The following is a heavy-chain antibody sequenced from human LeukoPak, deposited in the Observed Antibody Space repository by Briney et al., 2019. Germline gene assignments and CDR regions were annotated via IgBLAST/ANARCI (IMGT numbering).Heavy chain of an antibody. CDR3: ARGLEYSTSSWCDL. D-gene: IGHD6-6*01. V-gene: IGHV3-9*01. J-gene: IGHJ5*02. Sequence: GRSLRLSCAASGFTFDDYAMHWVRQAPGKGLEWVSGISWNSGSIGYADSVKGRFTISRDNAKNSLYLQMNSLRPEDTAVYYCARGLEYSTSSWCDLWGQGTLVTVSS. CDR1: GFTFDDYA. CDR2: ISWNSGSI.